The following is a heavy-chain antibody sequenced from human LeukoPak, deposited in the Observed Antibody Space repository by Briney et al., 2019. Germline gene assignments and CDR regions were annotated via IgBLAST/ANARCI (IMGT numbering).Heavy chain of an antibody. CDR2: IYYSGST. CDR3: ARDGSGSLDY. J-gene: IGHJ4*02. D-gene: IGHD1-26*01. V-gene: IGHV4-39*07. CDR1: GGSISSSSYY. Sequence: SETLSLTGTVSGGSISSSSYYWGWIRQPPGKGLEWIGSIYYSGSTYYNPSLKSRVTISVDTSKNQFSLKLSSVTAADTAVYDCARDGSGSLDYWGQGALVTVSS.